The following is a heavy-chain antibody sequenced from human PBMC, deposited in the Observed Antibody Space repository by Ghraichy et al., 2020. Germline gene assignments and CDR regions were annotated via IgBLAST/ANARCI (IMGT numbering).Heavy chain of an antibody. CDR2: INSDGRST. J-gene: IGHJ2*01. CDR1: GFTFSGYW. Sequence: GESLRLSCVASGFTFSGYWMHWVRQAPGKGLVWVSRINSDGRSTSYADSVRGRFTVSRDNAKNTLYLQMNSLRAEDTAVYSCARLIYGDSGNYWYFDLWGRGTLVTVSS. CDR3: ARLIYGDSGNYWYFDL. V-gene: IGHV3-74*01. D-gene: IGHD4/OR15-4a*01.